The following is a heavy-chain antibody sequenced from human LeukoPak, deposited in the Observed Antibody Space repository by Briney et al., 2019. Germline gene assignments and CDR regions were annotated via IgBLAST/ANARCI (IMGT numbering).Heavy chain of an antibody. Sequence: ASVKVSCKASGYTFTGYYMHWVRQAPGKGLEWMGGFDPEDGETIYAQKFQGRVTMTEDTSTDTAYMELSSLRSEDTAVYYCATGEVGSGWPRQHDYWGQGTLVTVSS. D-gene: IGHD6-19*01. V-gene: IGHV1-24*01. CDR2: FDPEDGET. CDR3: ATGEVGSGWPRQHDY. CDR1: GYTFTGYY. J-gene: IGHJ4*02.